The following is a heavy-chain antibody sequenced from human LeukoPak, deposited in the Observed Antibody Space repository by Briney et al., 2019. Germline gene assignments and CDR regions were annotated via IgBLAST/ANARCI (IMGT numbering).Heavy chain of an antibody. CDR2: IRSDGSNK. V-gene: IGHV3-30*02. J-gene: IGHJ4*02. D-gene: IGHD5-12*01. CDR1: GFTFSSYG. Sequence: GGSLRLSCAASGFTFSSYGMHWVRQAPGKGVEWVAFIRSDGSNKYYADSVKGRFTISRDNSKNTLYLQLNSLRAEDTAVYYCAKVMDRDIVATIRLGSQYYFDYWGQGTLVTVSS. CDR3: AKVMDRDIVATIRLGSQYYFDY.